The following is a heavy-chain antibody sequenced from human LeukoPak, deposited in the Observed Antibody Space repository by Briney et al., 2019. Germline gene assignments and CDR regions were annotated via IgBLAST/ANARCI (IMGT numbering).Heavy chain of an antibody. V-gene: IGHV3-48*01. Sequence: GGSLRLSCAASGFTFSSYSMSWVRQAPGKGLDWVSSISSSSSTIYYADSVKGRFTISRDNARNSLFLQMNSLRAEDTAVYYCAREGNYDLDYWGQGTLVTVSS. CDR3: AREGNYDLDY. CDR1: GFTFSSYS. CDR2: ISSSSSTI. J-gene: IGHJ4*02. D-gene: IGHD3-3*01.